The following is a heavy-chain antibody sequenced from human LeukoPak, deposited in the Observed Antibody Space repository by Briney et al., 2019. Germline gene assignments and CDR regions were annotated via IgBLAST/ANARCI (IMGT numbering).Heavy chain of an antibody. D-gene: IGHD3-22*01. V-gene: IGHV4-39*01. CDR3: ARQKYYYDSSGYRIYYFDY. CDR2: VSYDGIT. CDR1: TGSISSTTYF. J-gene: IGHJ4*02. Sequence: SETLSLTCTVSTGSISSTTYFWGWIRQPPGRGLEWIGSVSYDGITYYNPSLKSRVTMSVDASKNQFSLKLTSVTAADTAMYYCARQKYYYDSSGYRIYYFDYWGQGTLVTVSS.